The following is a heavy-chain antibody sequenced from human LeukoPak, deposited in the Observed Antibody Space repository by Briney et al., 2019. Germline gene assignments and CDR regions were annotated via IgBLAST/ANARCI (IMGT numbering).Heavy chain of an antibody. D-gene: IGHD3-10*01. J-gene: IGHJ5*02. CDR1: GGSISSSSYY. V-gene: IGHV4-39*01. CDR3: ARVRMVRGVYCWFDP. CDR2: IYYSGST. Sequence: SETLSLTCTVSGGSISSSSYYWGWIRQPPGKGLEWIGSIYYSGSTYYNPSLKSRVTISVDTSKNQFSLKLSSVTAADTAVYYCARVRMVRGVYCWFDPWGQGTLVTVSS.